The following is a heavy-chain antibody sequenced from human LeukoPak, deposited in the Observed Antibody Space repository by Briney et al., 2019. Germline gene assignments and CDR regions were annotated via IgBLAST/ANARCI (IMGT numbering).Heavy chain of an antibody. CDR3: ARGVSRSSGYPNDAFDI. D-gene: IGHD3-22*01. J-gene: IGHJ3*02. CDR1: GFTFSDYY. V-gene: IGHV3-11*04. Sequence: PGGSLRLSCAASGFTFSDYYMSWIRQAPGKGLEWVSYISSSGSTIYYADPVKGRFTISRDNAKNSLYLQMNSLRAEDTAVYYCARGVSRSSGYPNDAFDIWGQGTMVTVSS. CDR2: ISSSGSTI.